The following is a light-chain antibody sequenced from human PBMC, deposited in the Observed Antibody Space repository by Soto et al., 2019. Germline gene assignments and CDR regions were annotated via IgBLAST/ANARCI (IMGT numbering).Light chain of an antibody. CDR3: QQRTDRPPWT. V-gene: IGKV3-11*01. Sequence: EIVLTQSPATLSLSPGERATLSCRASQSIGLDIAWYQHKPGQAPRLLIFDASQRATGIPARFRGSGSGTDFTLSISSLEPEDFAVYYCQQRTDRPPWTFGQGTKVEGK. J-gene: IGKJ1*01. CDR2: DAS. CDR1: QSIGLD.